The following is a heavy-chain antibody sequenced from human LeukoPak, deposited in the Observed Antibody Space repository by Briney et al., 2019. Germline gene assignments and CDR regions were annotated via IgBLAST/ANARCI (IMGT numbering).Heavy chain of an antibody. CDR2: IYYSGST. CDR3: ASSGYRGDAFDI. CDR1: GGSISSGGYY. D-gene: IGHD2-2*02. J-gene: IGHJ3*02. Sequence: PSETLSLTCTVSGGSISSGGYYWSWIRQHPGKGLEWIGYIYYSGSTYNNPSLKRRVPRSGATSQKQFSLKLSSVTAADTAVYYCASSGYRGDAFDIWGQGTMVTVSS. V-gene: IGHV4-31*03.